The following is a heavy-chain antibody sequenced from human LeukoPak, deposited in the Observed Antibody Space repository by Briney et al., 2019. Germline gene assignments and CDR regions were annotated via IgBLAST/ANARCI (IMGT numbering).Heavy chain of an antibody. J-gene: IGHJ4*02. Sequence: GPLRLSCAASGFTFSYYAMHWVRQAPGKGLGWVAFISYDGSNKYYADSVKGRFTISRDNSKNTLYLQMNSLRAEDTAVYYCARGWRWELPDYWGQGTLVTVSS. CDR1: GFTFSYYA. V-gene: IGHV3-30-3*01. D-gene: IGHD1-26*01. CDR3: ARGWRWELPDY. CDR2: ISYDGSNK.